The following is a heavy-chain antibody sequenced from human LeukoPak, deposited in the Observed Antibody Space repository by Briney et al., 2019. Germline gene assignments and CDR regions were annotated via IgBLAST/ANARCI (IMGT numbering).Heavy chain of an antibody. CDR2: INPSGGST. D-gene: IGHD5-12*01. V-gene: IGHV1-46*01. J-gene: IGHJ4*02. CDR3: ARGRFSGYGAD. CDR1: GYTFTSYY. Sequence: GASVKVSCKASGYTFTSYYMHWVRQAPGQGLEWMGIINPSGGSTSYAQKFQGRVTMTRDTSTSTVYMELSSLTSDDTAVYYCARGRFSGYGADWGQGTLVTVSS.